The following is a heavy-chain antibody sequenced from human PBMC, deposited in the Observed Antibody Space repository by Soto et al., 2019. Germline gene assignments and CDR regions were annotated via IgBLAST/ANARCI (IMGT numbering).Heavy chain of an antibody. J-gene: IGHJ6*02. D-gene: IGHD1-26*01. CDR3: TTVTLVGATSYYYYGMDV. V-gene: IGHV3-15*07. Sequence: GGSLRLSCAASGFTFSNAWMNWVRQAPGKGLEWVGRIKSKTDGGTTDYAAPVKGRFTISRDDSKNTLYLQMNSLKTEDTAVYYCTTVTLVGATSYYYYGMDVWGQGTTVTVSS. CDR1: GFTFSNAW. CDR2: IKSKTDGGTT.